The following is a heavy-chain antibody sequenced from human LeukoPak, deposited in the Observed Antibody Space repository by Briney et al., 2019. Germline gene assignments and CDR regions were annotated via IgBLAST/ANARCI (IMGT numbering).Heavy chain of an antibody. CDR2: ISSTSSTI. V-gene: IGHV3-48*04. Sequence: GGSLRLSCAASGFTFSSDSMNWVRQAPGKGLEWVSYISSTSSTIHYADSVKGRFTISRDNAKNSLYLQMNSLRAEDTAVYYCARDESGDAAFDIWGQGTMVTVSS. CDR1: GFTFSSDS. CDR3: ARDESGDAAFDI. J-gene: IGHJ3*02. D-gene: IGHD1-26*01.